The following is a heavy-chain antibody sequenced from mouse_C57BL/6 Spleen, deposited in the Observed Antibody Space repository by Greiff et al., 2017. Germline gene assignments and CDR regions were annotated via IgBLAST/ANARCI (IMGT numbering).Heavy chain of an antibody. CDR1: GFSFNTYA. Sequence: DVMLVESGGGLVQPKGSLKLSCAASGFSFNTYAMNWVRQAPGKGLEWVARIRSKSNNYATYYADSVKDRFTISRDDSESMLYLQMNNLKTEDTAMYYCVRQLTGPFDYWGQGTTLTVSS. CDR3: VRQLTGPFDY. D-gene: IGHD4-1*01. V-gene: IGHV10-1*01. CDR2: IRSKSNNYAT. J-gene: IGHJ2*01.